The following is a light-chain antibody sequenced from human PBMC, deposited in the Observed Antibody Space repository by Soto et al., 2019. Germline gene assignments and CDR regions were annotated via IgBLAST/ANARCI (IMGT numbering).Light chain of an antibody. J-gene: IGLJ2*01. V-gene: IGLV2-8*01. CDR1: SSDVGGYKH. CDR3: SSYAGSSNPVV. CDR2: DVS. Sequence: QSVLTQPPSASGSPGQSVTISCTGTSSDVGGYKHVSWYQQHPGKAPPLMIYDVSQRPSGVPDRFSGSKSGNTASLTVSGLQAEDEADHNCSSYAGSSNPVVFGGGTQLTVL.